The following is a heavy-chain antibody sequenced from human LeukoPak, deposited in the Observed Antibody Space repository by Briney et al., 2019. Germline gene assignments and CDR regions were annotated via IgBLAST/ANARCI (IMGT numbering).Heavy chain of an antibody. J-gene: IGHJ4*02. Sequence: PGGSLRLSCAASGFTFSSYWMNWARQAPGKGLEWVSAISGSGGSTYYADSVKGRFTISRDNSKNTLYLQMNSLRAEDTAVYYCAAPGSSGNYWGQGTLVTVSS. V-gene: IGHV3-23*01. CDR3: AAPGSSGNY. D-gene: IGHD6-6*01. CDR2: ISGSGGST. CDR1: GFTFSSYW.